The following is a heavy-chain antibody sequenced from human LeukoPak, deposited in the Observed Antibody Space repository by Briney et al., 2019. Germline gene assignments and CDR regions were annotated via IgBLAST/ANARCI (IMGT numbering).Heavy chain of an antibody. J-gene: IGHJ4*02. CDR3: AKDRTLCSGGTCYPYYFDY. D-gene: IGHD2-15*01. CDR2: ISGSGGST. V-gene: IGHV3-23*01. Sequence: GGSLRLSCAASGFTFSSYGMSWVRQAPGKGLEWVSAISGSGGSTYSADSVKGRFTISRDNSKNTLYLQMNSLRAEDTAIYFCAKDRTLCSGGTCYPYYFDYWGQGTLVTVSS. CDR1: GFTFSSYG.